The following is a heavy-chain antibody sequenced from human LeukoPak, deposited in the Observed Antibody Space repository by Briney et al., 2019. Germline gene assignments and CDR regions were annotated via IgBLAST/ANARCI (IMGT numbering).Heavy chain of an antibody. V-gene: IGHV1-46*01. CDR3: ARDSLYGVVDY. D-gene: IGHD4-17*01. CDR1: GYTFTSYY. CDR2: INPSGGST. Sequence: ASVKVSCKTSGYTFTSYYIHWVRQAPGQGLEWMGIINPSGGSTSYAQKFQGRVTMTRDTSTSTVYMYLSSLRSEDTAVYYCARDSLYGVVDYWGQGTLVTISS. J-gene: IGHJ4*02.